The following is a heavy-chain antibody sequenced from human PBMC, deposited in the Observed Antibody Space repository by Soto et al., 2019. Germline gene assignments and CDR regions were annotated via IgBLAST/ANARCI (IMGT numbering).Heavy chain of an antibody. J-gene: IGHJ4*02. D-gene: IGHD3-16*02. CDR1: GDSVSSNSAA. Sequence: PSQTLSLTCAISGDSVSSNSAAWNWIRQSPSRGLEWLGRTYYRSKWYNDYAVSVKSRITINPDTSKNQFSLQLNSVTPEDTAVYYCARDRIMITFWGVIVHGEFYDWGQGTLVTVSS. V-gene: IGHV6-1*01. CDR3: ARDRIMITFWGVIVHGEFYD. CDR2: TYYRSKWYN.